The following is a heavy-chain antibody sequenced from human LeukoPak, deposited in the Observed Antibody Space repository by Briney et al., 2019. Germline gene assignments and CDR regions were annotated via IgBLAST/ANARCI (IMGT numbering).Heavy chain of an antibody. CDR1: GFTFSSYS. J-gene: IGHJ5*02. CDR3: ASSSSRRPGFDP. V-gene: IGHV3-21*01. CDR2: ISSSSSYI. D-gene: IGHD6-6*01. Sequence: GGSLRLSCAASGFTFSSYSMNWVRQAPGKGLEWVSSISSSSSYIYYADSVKGRFTISRDNAKNSLYLQMNSLRAEDTAVYYCASSSSRRPGFDPWGQGTLVTVSS.